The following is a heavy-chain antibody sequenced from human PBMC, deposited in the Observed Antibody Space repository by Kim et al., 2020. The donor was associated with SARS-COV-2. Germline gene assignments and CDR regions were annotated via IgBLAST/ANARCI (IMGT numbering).Heavy chain of an antibody. D-gene: IGHD2-21*02. Sequence: GGSLRLSCVASGFTFSSYAMTWVRQAPGKGLEWVSAVSASGGSTYYADSVKGRFTVSRDNSKNTLYLQMNSLRAEDTAVYYCAKDREAYCGGNCPPGDWGQGTLVIVSS. V-gene: IGHV3-23*01. CDR3: AKDREAYCGGNCPPGD. J-gene: IGHJ4*02. CDR1: GFTFSSYA. CDR2: VSASGGST.